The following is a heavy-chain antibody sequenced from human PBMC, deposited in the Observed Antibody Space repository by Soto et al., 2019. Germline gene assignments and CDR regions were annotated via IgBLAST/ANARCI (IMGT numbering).Heavy chain of an antibody. D-gene: IGHD6-13*01. Sequence: PSETLSLTCTVSGGSISSNYWSWIRQPPGKGLEWIGSIYYSGTTNYNPSLKSRVTISVDTSKNQFSLKLSSVTAADTAVYYCVASLAASGLNWLDPWGRGTLVTVSS. J-gene: IGHJ5*02. CDR3: VASLAASGLNWLDP. CDR2: IYYSGTT. CDR1: GGSISSNY. V-gene: IGHV4-59*12.